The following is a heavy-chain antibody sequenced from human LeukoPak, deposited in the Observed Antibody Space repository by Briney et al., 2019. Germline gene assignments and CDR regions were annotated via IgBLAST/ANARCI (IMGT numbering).Heavy chain of an antibody. CDR1: GYTFNSQG. CDR2: ISSYSGNT. V-gene: IGHV1-18*01. Sequence: GASVKVSCKASGYTFNSQGISWVRQARGQRREWMGWISSYSGNTNYAQKFQGRVTMTSDTSTTTVYMELRSLISDDTAVYYCARAYCSGGSCLLDFWGQGTQVTVSS. J-gene: IGHJ4*02. D-gene: IGHD2-15*01. CDR3: ARAYCSGGSCLLDF.